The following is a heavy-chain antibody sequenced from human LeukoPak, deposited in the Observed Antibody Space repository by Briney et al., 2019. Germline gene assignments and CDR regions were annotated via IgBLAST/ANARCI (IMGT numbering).Heavy chain of an antibody. Sequence: SETLSLTCADSGGSILGYYFNSSRQPPGKGLEWIGYVYSNGITNYSPSFRSRGTISIATSKNQFSLRLTSVTAADTATYYCARRGINESSGYTPASGYFDVWGRGNVVTV. CDR3: ARRGINESSGYTPASGYFDV. D-gene: IGHD6-19*01. J-gene: IGHJ2*01. V-gene: IGHV4-4*08. CDR1: GGSILGYY. CDR2: VYSNGIT.